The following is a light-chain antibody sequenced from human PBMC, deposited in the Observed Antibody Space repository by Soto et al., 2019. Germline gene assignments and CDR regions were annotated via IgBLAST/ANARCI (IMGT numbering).Light chain of an antibody. CDR1: QGFSTW. CDR2: SAS. Sequence: DIQMTQSPSSVSASVGDRVTITCRASQGFSTWLAWYRRKPGRAPELLIYSASSLHSGVPSRFRGSGSGTDFTLTISSLQPDDFATYYCQQANSFPRTFGGGTEVEIK. CDR3: QQANSFPRT. V-gene: IGKV1-12*01. J-gene: IGKJ4*01.